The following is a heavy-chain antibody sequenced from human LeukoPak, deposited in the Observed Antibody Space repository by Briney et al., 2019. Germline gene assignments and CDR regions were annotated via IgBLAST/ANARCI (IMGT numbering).Heavy chain of an antibody. Sequence: GASVKVSCKASGYTFTSYGISWVRQAPGQWLESMGWNSAYNGNTNYAQKLQGRVTMTTDTSTSTAYMELRSLRSDDTAVYYCARDGEGSGVLDLYDYYLYYYYGMDVWGQGTTVTVSS. CDR2: NSAYNGNT. CDR1: GYTFTSYG. J-gene: IGHJ6*02. D-gene: IGHD3-16*01. V-gene: IGHV1-18*01. CDR3: ARDGEGSGVLDLYDYYLYYYYGMDV.